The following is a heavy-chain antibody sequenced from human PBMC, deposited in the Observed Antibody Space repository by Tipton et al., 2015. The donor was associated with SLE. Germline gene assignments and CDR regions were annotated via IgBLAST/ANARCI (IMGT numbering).Heavy chain of an antibody. Sequence: TFSSYAMSWIRQPPGKGLEWIGSIYYSGSTYYNPSLKSRVTISVDTSKNQFSLKLSSVTAADTAVYYCAREASYPFGMDVWGQGTTVTVSS. J-gene: IGHJ6*02. CDR1: TFSSYA. CDR3: AREASYPFGMDV. CDR2: IYYSGST. V-gene: IGHV4-39*07. D-gene: IGHD1-26*01.